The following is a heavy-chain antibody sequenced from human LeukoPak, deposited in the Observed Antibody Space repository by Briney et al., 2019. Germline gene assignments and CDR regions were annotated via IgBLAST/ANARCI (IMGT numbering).Heavy chain of an antibody. J-gene: IGHJ4*02. CDR2: LSSGGGGT. CDR3: AKGYSSGWYAFDS. CDR1: GFTFSSYA. D-gene: IGHD6-19*01. Sequence: GGSLRLSCAASGFTFSSYAMSWVRQAPGKGLEWVSTLSSGGGGTYYADSVRGRFTISRDDSKNTLYLQMISLTAEDTALYYCAKGYSSGWYAFDSWGQGTLVTVSS. V-gene: IGHV3-23*01.